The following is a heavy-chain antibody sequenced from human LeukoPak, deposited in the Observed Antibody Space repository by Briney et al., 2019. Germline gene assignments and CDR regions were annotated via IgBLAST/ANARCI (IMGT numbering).Heavy chain of an antibody. CDR1: GFTFSSYW. CDR3: VRDAFTAGNH. D-gene: IGHD2-8*02. J-gene: IGHJ5*02. CDR2: ISSEGDTT. Sequence: TGGPVSLSCAASGFTFSSYWMHWARHARGKGRVWVSRISSEGDTTSYADSVKGRFTVSRDNAKNTLYLQMNSLRAEDTAVYYCVRDAFTAGNHWGQGTLVTVSS. V-gene: IGHV3-74*01.